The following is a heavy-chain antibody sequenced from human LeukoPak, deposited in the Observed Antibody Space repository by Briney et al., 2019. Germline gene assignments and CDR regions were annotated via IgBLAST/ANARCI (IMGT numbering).Heavy chain of an antibody. D-gene: IGHD5-18*01. CDR3: ARDYSYAFDI. V-gene: IGHV3-30-3*01. J-gene: IGHJ3*02. CDR1: GFTFSSYA. CDR2: ISYDGSNK. Sequence: GRSLRLSCAASGFTFSSYAMHWVRQAPGKGLEWVAVISYDGSNKYYADSVKGRFTISADNAKNSLYLQMNSLRDEDTAVYYCARDYSYAFDIWGQGTLVTVSS.